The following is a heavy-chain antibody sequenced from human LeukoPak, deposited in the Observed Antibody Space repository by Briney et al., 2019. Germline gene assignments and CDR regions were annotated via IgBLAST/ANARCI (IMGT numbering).Heavy chain of an antibody. Sequence: GGSLRLSCAASGFTFRTYVVSWVPQAPGKGLVWVSTISGSGGSTYYADSVKGRFTISRDNSKNTLYLQRNSLRAEDTAVYFCAKGRLAIRSIDYWGQGTLVTVSS. CDR1: GFTFRTYV. D-gene: IGHD2-2*02. J-gene: IGHJ4*02. CDR2: ISGSGGST. V-gene: IGHV3-23*01. CDR3: AKGRLAIRSIDY.